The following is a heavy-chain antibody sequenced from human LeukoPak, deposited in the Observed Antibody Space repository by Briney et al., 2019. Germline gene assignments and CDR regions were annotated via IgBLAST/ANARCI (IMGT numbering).Heavy chain of an antibody. CDR3: AKDVYSTAPPGYYFDY. V-gene: IGHV3-9*01. Sequence: GGSLTLSCAASGFTFDDYVMHWVRQAPGKGLVGVSGISWSSGSIGCADSVKGRFTISRDNAKNSLYLQMNSLSAEDTALYYCAKDVYSTAPPGYYFDYWGQGTLVTVSS. CDR1: GFTFDDYV. J-gene: IGHJ4*02. CDR2: ISWSSGSI. D-gene: IGHD1-14*01.